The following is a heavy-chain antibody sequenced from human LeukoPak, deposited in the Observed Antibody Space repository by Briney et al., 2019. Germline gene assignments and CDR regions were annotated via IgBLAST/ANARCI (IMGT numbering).Heavy chain of an antibody. CDR2: ISAYNGNT. Sequence: ASVKVSCKASGYTFTSYGISWVRQAPGQGLEWMGWISAYNGNTNYAQKLQGRVTMTTDTSTNTAYMELRSLRSDDTAVYYCARRPPYCGGDCYADYWGQGTLVTVSS. J-gene: IGHJ4*02. CDR3: ARRPPYCGGDCYADY. V-gene: IGHV1-18*01. CDR1: GYTFTSYG. D-gene: IGHD2-21*02.